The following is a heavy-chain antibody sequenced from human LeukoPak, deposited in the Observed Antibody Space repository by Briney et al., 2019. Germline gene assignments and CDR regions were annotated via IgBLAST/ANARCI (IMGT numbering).Heavy chain of an antibody. V-gene: IGHV4-59*08. Sequence: SETLSLTCTVSGGSISSYYWSWIRQPPGKGLEWIGYIYYSGSTYYNPSLKSRVTISVDTSKNQFSLKLSSVTAADTAVYYCARGVPAAVSAPYYYYYVDVWGKGTTVTVSS. CDR1: GGSISSYY. CDR2: IYYSGST. D-gene: IGHD2-2*01. CDR3: ARGVPAAVSAPYYYYYVDV. J-gene: IGHJ6*03.